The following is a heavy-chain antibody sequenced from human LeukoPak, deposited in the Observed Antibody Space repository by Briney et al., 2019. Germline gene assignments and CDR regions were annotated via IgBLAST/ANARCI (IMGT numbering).Heavy chain of an antibody. V-gene: IGHV1-24*01. J-gene: IGHJ6*03. CDR3: ATRSILGYYYHYVDV. CDR1: GYIVSEFT. D-gene: IGHD3-22*01. Sequence: ASVKVSCKVSGYIVSEFTIHWVRQTPGKRLVWMGGFDPEDVETVYSQMFKGRLTLTEDTSTNTAYMELTGLTSADTAIYYCATRSILGYYYHYVDVWGKGTPVTVSS. CDR2: FDPEDVET.